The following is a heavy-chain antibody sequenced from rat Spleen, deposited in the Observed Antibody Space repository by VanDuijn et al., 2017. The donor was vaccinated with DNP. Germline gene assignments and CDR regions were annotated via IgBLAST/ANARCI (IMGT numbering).Heavy chain of an antibody. J-gene: IGHJ4*01. D-gene: IGHD1-12*02. V-gene: IGHV5S10*01. CDR2: IFYAGTTT. CDR1: GFTFSDYN. CDR3: ARVGDLHDGGDGDVLDA. Sequence: EVQLVESGGGLVQAGRSLKLSCAASGFTFSDYNMAWVRQAPKKGLEWVATIFYAGTTTYYRGSVKGRFTISRDNANGTLYLQMDNLRSEDTATYFCARVGDLHDGGDGDVLDAWGQGTSVTVSS.